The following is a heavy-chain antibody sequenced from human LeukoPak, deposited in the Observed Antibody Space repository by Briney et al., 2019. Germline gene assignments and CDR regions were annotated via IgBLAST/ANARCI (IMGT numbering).Heavy chain of an antibody. CDR1: GYTFTSYV. Sequence: ASVKVSCKASGYTFTSYVINWVRQATGQGLEWMGWMNPNSGNTGYAQKFQGRVTMTRNTSISTAYMELSSLRSEDTAVYYCARVPRNYDSSGYYYKIPIFDYWGQGTLVTVSS. CDR2: MNPNSGNT. D-gene: IGHD3-22*01. V-gene: IGHV1-8*01. J-gene: IGHJ4*02. CDR3: ARVPRNYDSSGYYYKIPIFDY.